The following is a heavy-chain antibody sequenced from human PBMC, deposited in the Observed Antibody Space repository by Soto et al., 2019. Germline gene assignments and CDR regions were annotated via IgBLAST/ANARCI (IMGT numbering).Heavy chain of an antibody. J-gene: IGHJ3*02. CDR1: EFSFSDYW. CDR3: ARMHYYDSSGYYDAFDI. Sequence: HPGGSLRLSCAASEFSFSDYWMAWVRQAPGKGLEWVANLDQGGGEKHYVDSVKGRFTISRDNSKNTLYLQMNSLRAEDTAVYYCARMHYYDSSGYYDAFDIWGQGTMVT. CDR2: LDQGGGEK. D-gene: IGHD3-22*01. V-gene: IGHV3-7*02.